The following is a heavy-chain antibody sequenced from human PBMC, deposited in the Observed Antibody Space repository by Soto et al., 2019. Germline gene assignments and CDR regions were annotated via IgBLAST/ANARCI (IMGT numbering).Heavy chain of an antibody. CDR3: ERDQYSSGWYDLDC. CDR2: ISVYNGNT. CDR1: GYTFTSYG. Sequence: QVQLVQSGAEVKKPGASVKVSCKASGYTFTSYGISWVRQAPGQGLEWMGWISVYNGNTDYAQKFQGRVTMTTDTSTSTAYMELRSLRSDDTAMYYCERDQYSSGWYDLDCWGQGTLVTVSS. D-gene: IGHD6-19*01. J-gene: IGHJ4*02. V-gene: IGHV1-18*01.